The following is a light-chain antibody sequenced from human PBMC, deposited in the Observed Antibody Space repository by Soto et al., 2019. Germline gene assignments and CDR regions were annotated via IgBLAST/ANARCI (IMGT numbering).Light chain of an antibody. J-gene: IGKJ2*03. CDR3: QHGYVAPYS. CDR2: SAS. Sequence: DIHMTQSPSSVSASVFYTVAITCXSSQDITVYLNWYQQKPGEVPKLLIYSASTLHSGVPSRFTGSGSETDFTLTIRSLQPEDFATYYCQHGYVAPYSFGQGTKVDI. CDR1: QDITVY. V-gene: IGKV1-39*01.